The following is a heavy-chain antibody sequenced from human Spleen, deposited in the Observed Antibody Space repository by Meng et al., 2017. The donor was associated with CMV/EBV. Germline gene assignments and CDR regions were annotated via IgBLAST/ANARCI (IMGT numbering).Heavy chain of an antibody. J-gene: IGHJ4*02. CDR2: INHSGST. CDR3: ASLMATSGQGVDY. Sequence: GSLRLSCAAYGGSFSGYYWSWIRQPPGKGLEWIGEINHSGSTNYNPSLKSRVTISVDTSKNQFSLKLSSVTAADTAVYYCASLMATSGQGVDYWGQGTLVTVSS. D-gene: IGHD5-24*01. V-gene: IGHV4-34*01. CDR1: GGSFSGYY.